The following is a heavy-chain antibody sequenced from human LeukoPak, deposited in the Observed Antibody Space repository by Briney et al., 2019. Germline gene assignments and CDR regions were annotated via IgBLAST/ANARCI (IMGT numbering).Heavy chain of an antibody. CDR2: IYSGGST. Sequence: PGGSLRLSCAASGFTVSSNYMSWVRQAPGKGLEWVSVIYSGGSTYYADSVKGRFTISRDNSKNTLYLQMNSLRAGDTAVYYCAREVVVPAAILYYYGMDVWGQGTTVTVSS. D-gene: IGHD2-2*01. CDR3: AREVVVPAAILYYYGMDV. CDR1: GFTVSSNY. J-gene: IGHJ6*02. V-gene: IGHV3-53*01.